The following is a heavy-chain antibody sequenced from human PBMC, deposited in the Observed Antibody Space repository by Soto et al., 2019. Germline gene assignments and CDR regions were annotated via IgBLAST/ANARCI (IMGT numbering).Heavy chain of an antibody. CDR2: IYCSGST. CDR3: ARYYYDSSGYYYLDY. Sequence: PSETLSLTCTVSGGSISSAGYYWTWIRQRPGTGLEWIGYIYCSGSTNYNPSLKSRVTISVDTSKNQFSLKLSPVTAADTAVYYCARYYYDSSGYYYLDYWGQGTLVTVSS. J-gene: IGHJ4*02. V-gene: IGHV4-61*08. D-gene: IGHD3-22*01. CDR1: GGSISSAGYY.